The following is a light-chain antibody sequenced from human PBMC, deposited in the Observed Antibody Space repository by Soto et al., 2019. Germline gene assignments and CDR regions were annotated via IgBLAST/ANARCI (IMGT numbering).Light chain of an antibody. J-gene: IGKJ1*01. V-gene: IGKV3-20*01. Sequence: EIVLTQSPGTLSLSPGERATLSCRASQSVNSDYLAWYQQKPGQAPRLLMYGAASRAAGIPDRFSGSGSGTDFTLTISRLEPEDFAVYYCQQYGDSPTWTFGQGTKVEIK. CDR1: QSVNSDY. CDR2: GAA. CDR3: QQYGDSPTWT.